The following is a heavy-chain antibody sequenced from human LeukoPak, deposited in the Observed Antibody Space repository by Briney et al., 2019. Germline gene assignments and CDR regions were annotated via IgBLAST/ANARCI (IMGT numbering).Heavy chain of an antibody. CDR2: IYTRGST. V-gene: IGHV4-4*07. CDR3: ASGRTPPQDWFDP. J-gene: IGHJ5*02. D-gene: IGHD1-14*01. Sequence: SETLSLTCTVSGGSINNYYWSWIRQPAGKGLEWIGRIYTRGSTNYNPSLKSRVTMSVDTSKNQFSLKLSSVTAADTAVYYCASGRTPPQDWFDPWGQGTLVTVSS. CDR1: GGSINNYY.